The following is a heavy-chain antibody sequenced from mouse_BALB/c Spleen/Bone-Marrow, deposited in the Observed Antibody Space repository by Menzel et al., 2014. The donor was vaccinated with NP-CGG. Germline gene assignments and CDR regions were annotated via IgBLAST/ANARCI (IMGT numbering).Heavy chain of an antibody. D-gene: IGHD2-1*01. CDR1: GYTFTDYW. Sequence: QVQLQQSGAELVMPGASVKMSCKASGYTFTDYWMHWVKQRPGQGLEWIGAIDTSDSYTSYNQKFKGKATSTVDESSSTAYMQLSSLTSEDSAVYYCAFYYGNYGDYWGQGTTLTVPS. CDR3: AFYYGNYGDY. V-gene: IGHV1-69*01. CDR2: IDTSDSYT. J-gene: IGHJ2*01.